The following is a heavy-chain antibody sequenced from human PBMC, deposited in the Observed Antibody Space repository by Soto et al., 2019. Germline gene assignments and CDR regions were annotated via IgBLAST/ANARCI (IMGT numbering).Heavy chain of an antibody. CDR2: VTADGGT. J-gene: IGHJ3*02. D-gene: IGHD2-15*01. CDR1: GFTVSSHA. Sequence: EVQVLESGGGLVQPGGSLRLSCEGSGFTVSSHAMTWIRQAPGKGPEWVSTVTADGGTYYADSVKGRFAMSRDTSENTLYLHMNSLGAEDTAAYYCAPHVYCSGGSCQYDAFAIRGQGTMFTVSS. V-gene: IGHV3-23*01. CDR3: APHVYCSGGSCQYDAFAI.